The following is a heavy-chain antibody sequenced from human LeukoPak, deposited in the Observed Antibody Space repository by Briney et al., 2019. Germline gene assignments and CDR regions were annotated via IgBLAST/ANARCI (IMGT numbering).Heavy chain of an antibody. CDR1: DGSISSKSYY. Sequence: SETLSLTCSVSDGSISSKSYYWGWIRQPPGKGLEWIGSMHYSGNTNYNPSLRSRVTISLDTSKNQFSLKLTSMTAADTALYYCARRGNWERIDYWGQGILVTVSS. V-gene: IGHV4-39*07. J-gene: IGHJ4*02. CDR3: ARRGNWERIDY. CDR2: MHYSGNT. D-gene: IGHD3-16*01.